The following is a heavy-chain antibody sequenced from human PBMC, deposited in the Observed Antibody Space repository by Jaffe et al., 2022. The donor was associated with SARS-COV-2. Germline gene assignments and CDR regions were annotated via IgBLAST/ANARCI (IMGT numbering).Heavy chain of an antibody. CDR1: GFSFINAW. J-gene: IGHJ6*02. Sequence: EVQLVESGGGLVKPGGSLRLSCAASGFSFINAWMSWVRQAPGKGLEWVGRIKSKTDGGTTDYAAPVKGRFTISRDDSENTLSLQMNSLKTEDTAVYYCTTGIRQYYYYGMDVWGQGTTVTVSS. V-gene: IGHV3-15*01. CDR3: TTGIRQYYYYGMDV. CDR2: IKSKTDGGTT. D-gene: IGHD2-15*01.